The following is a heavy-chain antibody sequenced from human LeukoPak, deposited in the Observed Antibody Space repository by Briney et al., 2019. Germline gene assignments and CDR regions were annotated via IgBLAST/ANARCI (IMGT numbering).Heavy chain of an antibody. J-gene: IGHJ5*02. CDR1: GASVSDGNYY. D-gene: IGHD6-13*01. V-gene: IGHV4-61*01. Sequence: SETLSLTCSVSGASVSDGNYYWSWIRQPPGKGLEWIGYMFYSESTKYNPSLKSRVTISVDKSKNQFSLHMSSVTAADTAVYYCARLGAADTSWFDPWGQGTLVTVSS. CDR2: MFYSEST. CDR3: ARLGAADTSWFDP.